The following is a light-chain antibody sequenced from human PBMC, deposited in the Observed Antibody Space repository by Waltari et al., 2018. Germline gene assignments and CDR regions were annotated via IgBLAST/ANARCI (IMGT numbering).Light chain of an antibody. CDR3: SSVTSTSTLV. Sequence: QSALTQPASVSGSPGQSLTISCTGTNSDVGGYKYVSWYQQHPGKAPQLMIYDVSYRPSGVSNRFSGSKSGNTASLTISGLQGEDEADYYCSSVTSTSTLVFGGGTKVTVL. CDR2: DVS. J-gene: IGLJ3*02. V-gene: IGLV2-14*01. CDR1: NSDVGGYKY.